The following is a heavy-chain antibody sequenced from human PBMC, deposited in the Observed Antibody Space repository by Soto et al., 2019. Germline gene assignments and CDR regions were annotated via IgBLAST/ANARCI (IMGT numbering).Heavy chain of an antibody. CDR2: ISGDGIKK. V-gene: IGHV3-30*04. Sequence: PVGSLRLSCVASAFTFSDYSMHWVRQAPGKGLEWVAAISGDGIKKSYADSVKGRATLSRDNAKNTLYLQMDNLRAEDTAVYFCGRDLGGSRTPLEYYGMDVWGRGTTVTVSS. D-gene: IGHD3-16*01. J-gene: IGHJ6*02. CDR3: GRDLGGSRTPLEYYGMDV. CDR1: AFTFSDYS.